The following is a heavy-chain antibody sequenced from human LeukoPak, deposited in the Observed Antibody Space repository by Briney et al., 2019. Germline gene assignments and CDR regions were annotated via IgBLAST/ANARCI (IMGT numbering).Heavy chain of an antibody. CDR2: IYYSGST. J-gene: IGHJ5*02. D-gene: IGHD2-8*02. V-gene: IGHV4-59*01. Sequence: SETLSLTCSVSGGSISSSYWSWLRQPPGKGLEWIGYIYYSGSTKYNPSLKSRVTISVDTSKNQFSLKLISVTAAETAVYYCARGNCTGDSCYDLNWFDPWGQGTLVTVSS. CDR3: ARGNCTGDSCYDLNWFDP. CDR1: GGSISSSY.